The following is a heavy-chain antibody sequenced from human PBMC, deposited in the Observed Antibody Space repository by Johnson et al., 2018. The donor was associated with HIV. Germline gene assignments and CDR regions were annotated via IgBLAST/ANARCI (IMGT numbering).Heavy chain of an antibody. CDR2: ISYDGNKK. J-gene: IGHJ3*02. CDR3: ARADITYSYYDSSGYYYHDAFDI. Sequence: QVQLVESGGGVVQSGGSLRLSCAVSGISVSVNYMSWVRQAPGQGLEWVAVISYDGNKKYYADSVKGRFTISRDNSKNTLYLQMNSLRAEDTAVYYCARADITYSYYDSSGYYYHDAFDIWGQGTMVTVSS. CDR1: GISVSVNY. D-gene: IGHD3-22*01. V-gene: IGHV3-30*03.